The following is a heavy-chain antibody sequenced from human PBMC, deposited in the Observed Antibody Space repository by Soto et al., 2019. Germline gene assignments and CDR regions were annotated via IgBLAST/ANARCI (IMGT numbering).Heavy chain of an antibody. CDR3: ARDPLGGQLRSAYYYGMDV. V-gene: IGHV3-11*06. J-gene: IGHJ6*02. Sequence: LRLSCAASGFTFSDYYMSWIRQAPGKGLEWVSYISSSSSYTNYADSVKGRFTISRDNAKNSLYLQMNSLRAEDTAVYYCARDPLGGQLRSAYYYGMDVWGQGTTVTV. CDR1: GFTFSDYY. CDR2: ISSSSSYT. D-gene: IGHD2-2*01.